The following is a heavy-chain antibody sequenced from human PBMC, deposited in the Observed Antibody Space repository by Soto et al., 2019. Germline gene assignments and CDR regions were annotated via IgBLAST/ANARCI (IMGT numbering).Heavy chain of an antibody. V-gene: IGHV3-64D*06. J-gene: IGHJ3*01. CDR1: GFALSSYA. CDR2: ISSNGIST. CDR3: VKDEGFCPGGNCYSVARGGFDL. D-gene: IGHD2-15*01. Sequence: GGSLRLSCSASGFALSSYAMHWVRQAPGKGLEYVSSISSNGISTYYADSVKGRFTISRDNSQNTLYIQMNSLRPDDTALYYCVKDEGFCPGGNCYSVARGGFDLWGQGTMVTVSS.